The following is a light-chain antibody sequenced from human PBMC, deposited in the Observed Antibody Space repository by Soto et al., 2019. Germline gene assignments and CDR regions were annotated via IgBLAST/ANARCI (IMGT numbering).Light chain of an antibody. CDR1: QGMGRF. V-gene: IGKV1-9*01. Sequence: QLTQSPSSLSASVGDRVTITCRASQGMGRFLAWFQHKPGKAPKRVSYAASTLQSGVPSRFCGSGSETAFTLTIRRLQPEDFATYYCQQLNSYPLTFGGGTKVDIK. J-gene: IGKJ4*01. CDR2: AAS. CDR3: QQLNSYPLT.